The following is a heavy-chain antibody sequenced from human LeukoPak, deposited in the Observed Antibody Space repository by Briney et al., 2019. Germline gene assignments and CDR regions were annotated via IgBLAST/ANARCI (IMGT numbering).Heavy chain of an antibody. D-gene: IGHD3-3*01. CDR1: GYTFNSYG. J-gene: IGHJ4*01. V-gene: IGHV1-18*01. Sequence: ASVTVSCKTSGYTFNSYGICWVRQAHGQGLEWIGWIDPSNGNIKYAEKLQGRVTMTTDTSTSTAYMDLRSLRSDDTAVYYCARDGVSGHFDYWGRGTLVTVSS. CDR2: IDPSNGNI. CDR3: ARDGVSGHFDY.